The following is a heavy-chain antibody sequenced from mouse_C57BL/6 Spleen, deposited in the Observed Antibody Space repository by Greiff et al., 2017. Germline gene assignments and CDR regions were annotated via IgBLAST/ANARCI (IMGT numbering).Heavy chain of an antibody. CDR3: ASITTVVNAMDY. J-gene: IGHJ4*01. V-gene: IGHV1-82*01. CDR1: GYAFSSSW. D-gene: IGHD1-1*01. CDR2: IYPGDGDT. Sequence: QVQLKQSGPELVKPGASVKISCKASGYAFSSSWMNWVKQRPGKGLEWIGRIYPGDGDTNYNGKFKGKATLTADKSSSTAYMQLSSLTSEDSAVYFCASITTVVNAMDYWGQGTSVTVSS.